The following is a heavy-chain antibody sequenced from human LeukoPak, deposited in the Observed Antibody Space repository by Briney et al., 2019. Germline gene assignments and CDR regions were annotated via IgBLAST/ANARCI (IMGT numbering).Heavy chain of an antibody. J-gene: IGHJ4*02. V-gene: IGHV4-59*12. Sequence: PSETLSLTCTVSGDSISGYYWSWIRQPPGKGLEWIGEIYHSGSTNYNPSLKSRVTISVDKSKNQFSLKLNSMTAADTAVYYCVSRAPRDNYVRYLPMNYWGQGTLVSVSS. CDR1: GDSISGYY. CDR3: VSRAPRDNYVRYLPMNY. CDR2: IYHSGST. D-gene: IGHD3-10*02.